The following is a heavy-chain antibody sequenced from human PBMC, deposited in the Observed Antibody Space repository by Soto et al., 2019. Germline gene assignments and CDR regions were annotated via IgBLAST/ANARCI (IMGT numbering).Heavy chain of an antibody. Sequence: QIQLVQSGPEEKKPGTSVRVSCKTSGFTFTPSAVQWVRQARGQRLEWIGWIVVGTGTTEYAQNFHERVTITRAMSTSTVYLEMRRLTSEDTAVYYCAADLDAQYQFSGCAHWGQGTLVTVSS. CDR2: IVVGTGTT. J-gene: IGHJ4*02. CDR3: AADLDAQYQFSGCAH. CDR1: GFTFTPSA. V-gene: IGHV1-58*01. D-gene: IGHD6-25*01.